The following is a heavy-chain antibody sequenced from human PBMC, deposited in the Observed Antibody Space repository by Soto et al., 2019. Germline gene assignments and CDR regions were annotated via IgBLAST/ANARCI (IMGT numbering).Heavy chain of an antibody. Sequence: WESLNISCKGSVYSLTTYWNAWARQMRVKGLVWMGIIYPGDPETRCSPTYQGQVTISGDKSISTAYLQWSSLKASDTAKYYCAIYENSGGGPYYDYLAQGPLVTVAS. D-gene: IGHD3-22*01. CDR2: IYPGDPET. V-gene: IGHV5-51*01. CDR3: AIYENSGGGPYYDY. CDR1: VYSLTTYW. J-gene: IGHJ4*02.